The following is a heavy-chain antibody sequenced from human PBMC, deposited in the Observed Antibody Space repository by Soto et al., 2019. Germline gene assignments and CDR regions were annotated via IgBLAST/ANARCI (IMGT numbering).Heavy chain of an antibody. D-gene: IGHD2-8*01. Sequence: EVQLLESGGGLVQPGGSLRLSCTASGFTFNRHAMTWVRQAPGKGLEWVSGLSDSGGSIYYADSVKGRFTISRDNSMNTLYLHMITLRAEDTAVYYCAKVSSAWYAGFFDLWGQGTLVTVSS. CDR3: AKVSSAWYAGFFDL. J-gene: IGHJ4*02. CDR1: GFTFNRHA. V-gene: IGHV3-23*01. CDR2: LSDSGGSI.